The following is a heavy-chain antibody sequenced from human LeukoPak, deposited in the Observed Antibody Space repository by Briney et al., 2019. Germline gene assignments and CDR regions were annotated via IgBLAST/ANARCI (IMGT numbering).Heavy chain of an antibody. Sequence: GGSLRLSCEASGFSFTNTWMSWVRQAPGKGLEWVGRVKSKADDGTTDYAAPVQGRFTISRDDSKNTLSLQMNSLKTEDTAVYYCATEGGSGSYPDAFDIWGRGTMVTVSS. CDR2: VKSKADDGTT. J-gene: IGHJ3*02. CDR1: GFSFTNTW. D-gene: IGHD3-10*01. CDR3: ATEGGSGSYPDAFDI. V-gene: IGHV3-15*01.